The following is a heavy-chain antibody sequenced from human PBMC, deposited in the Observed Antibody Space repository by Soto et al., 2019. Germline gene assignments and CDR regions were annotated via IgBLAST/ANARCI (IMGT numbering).Heavy chain of an antibody. CDR3: AKEGMDYYDSCGYFDY. CDR2: ISWNGGSI. V-gene: IGHV3-9*01. Sequence: GGSLRLSCAASGFTFDDYAMHWVRQAPGKGLEWVSGISWNGGSIDYADSVKGRFTISRDNAKNSLYLQMNSLRAEDTAVYYCAKEGMDYYDSCGYFDYWGQGTLVTVSS. J-gene: IGHJ4*02. CDR1: GFTFDDYA. D-gene: IGHD3-22*01.